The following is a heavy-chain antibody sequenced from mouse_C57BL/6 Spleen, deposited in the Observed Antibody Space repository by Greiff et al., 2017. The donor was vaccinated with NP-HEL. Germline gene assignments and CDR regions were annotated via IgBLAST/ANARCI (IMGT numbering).Heavy chain of an antibody. CDR2: IDPSDSET. CDR1: GYTFTSYW. J-gene: IGHJ4*01. CDR3: ARREYYGSSYGAMDY. V-gene: IGHV1-52*01. Sequence: VQLQQPGAELVRPGSSVKLSCKASGYTFTSYWMHWVKQRPIQGLEWIGNIDPSDSETHYNQKFKDKATLTVDKSSSTAYMQLSSLTSEDSAVYYCARREYYGSSYGAMDYWGQGTSVTVSS. D-gene: IGHD1-1*01.